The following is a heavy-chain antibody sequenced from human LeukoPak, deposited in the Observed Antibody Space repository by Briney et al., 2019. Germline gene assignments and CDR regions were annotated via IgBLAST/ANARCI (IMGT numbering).Heavy chain of an antibody. CDR2: INPNSGGT. J-gene: IGHJ3*02. V-gene: IGHV1-2*02. D-gene: IGHD3-22*01. Sequence: ASVKVSCKASGYTFTGYYMHWVRQAPGQGLEWMGWINPNSGGTNYAQKFQGRVTITADESTSTAYMELSSLRSEDTAVYYCAREPSWGDYYDSSGYPDAFDIWGQGTMVTVSS. CDR1: GYTFTGYY. CDR3: AREPSWGDYYDSSGYPDAFDI.